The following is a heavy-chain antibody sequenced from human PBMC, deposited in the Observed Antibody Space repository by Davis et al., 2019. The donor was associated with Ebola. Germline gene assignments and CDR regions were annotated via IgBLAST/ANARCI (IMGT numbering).Heavy chain of an antibody. CDR3: ARSYSSLTYYYGMDV. CDR2: INSDGSST. CDR1: GFTFSSYW. V-gene: IGHV3-74*01. J-gene: IGHJ6*02. D-gene: IGHD6-6*01. Sequence: PGGSLRLSCAASGFTFSSYWMHWVRQAPGKGLVWVSRINSDGSSTSYADSVKGRFTISRDNAKNTLYLQMNSLRAEDTAVYYCARSYSSLTYYYGMDVWGQGTTVTVSS.